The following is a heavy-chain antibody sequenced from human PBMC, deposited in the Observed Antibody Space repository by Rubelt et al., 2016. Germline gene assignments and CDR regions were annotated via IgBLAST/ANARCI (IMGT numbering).Heavy chain of an antibody. Sequence: QVQLVQSGAEVKKPGASVKVSCKASGYTFTSYGISWVRQAPGQGLEWMGWISAYNGNTNYAQKLQGRVTMTTDTSTGTAYRGLRSLRSDDTAVYYCARDRIRIAARQGWYFDLWGRGTLVTVSS. J-gene: IGHJ2*01. D-gene: IGHD6-6*01. CDR1: GYTFTSYG. CDR3: ARDRIRIAARQGWYFDL. V-gene: IGHV1-18*01. CDR2: ISAYNGNT.